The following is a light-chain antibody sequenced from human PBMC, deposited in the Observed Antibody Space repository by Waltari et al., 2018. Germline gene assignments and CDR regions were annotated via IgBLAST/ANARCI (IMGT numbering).Light chain of an antibody. Sequence: DIQMTQSPSSLSASVGDRVPITCQASQDITNCLNWYQQKPGQAPKLLIYDASNLKTGVPARFSGRGFGTDFTFTISSLQPEDVATYYCQQYDVLQYTFGPGTKVNLK. J-gene: IGKJ3*01. V-gene: IGKV1-33*01. CDR2: DAS. CDR1: QDITNC. CDR3: QQYDVLQYT.